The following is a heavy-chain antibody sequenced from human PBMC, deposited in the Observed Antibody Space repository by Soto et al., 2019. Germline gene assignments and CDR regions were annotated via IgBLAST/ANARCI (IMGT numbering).Heavy chain of an antibody. V-gene: IGHV3-30-3*01. CDR2: ISYDGSNK. D-gene: IGHD6-13*01. CDR3: ARLDTSSWSGLDY. Sequence: QVQLVESGGGVVQPGRSLRVSCAASGFTFSRHAMHWVRQAPGRGLVWVAIISYDGSNKYYADSVKGRFTISRDNSKSTLYLQMNSLRAEDTAVYYCARLDTSSWSGLDYCGQGTLFTVSS. J-gene: IGHJ4*02. CDR1: GFTFSRHA.